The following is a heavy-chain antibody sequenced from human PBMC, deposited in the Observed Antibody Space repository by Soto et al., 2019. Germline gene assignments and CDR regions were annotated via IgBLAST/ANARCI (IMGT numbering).Heavy chain of an antibody. CDR1: GFTFSSYA. Sequence: PGGALRLSCAASGFTFSSYAMSWVRQAPGKGLEWVSAISGSGGSTYYADSVKGRFNISRDNSKNTLYLQMNSLRAEDTAVYYCAKDSSYSYDYYYYGMDVWGQGTTVTVSS. J-gene: IGHJ6*02. D-gene: IGHD2-21*01. V-gene: IGHV3-23*01. CDR2: ISGSGGST. CDR3: AKDSSYSYDYYYYGMDV.